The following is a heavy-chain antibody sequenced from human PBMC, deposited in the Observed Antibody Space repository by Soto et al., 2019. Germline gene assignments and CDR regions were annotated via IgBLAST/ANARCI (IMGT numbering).Heavy chain of an antibody. CDR1: GYTFTSYY. CDR2: INPSGGST. D-gene: IGHD6-6*01. Sequence: QVQLVQSGAEVKKPGASVKVSCKASGYTFTSYYMHWVRQAPGQGLEWMGIINPSGGSTSYAQKFQGRVTMTRDTSTSTVYMELSSLRAEDTDVYYCARDEGWLRRSSSFDYWGQGTLVTVSS. V-gene: IGHV1-46*01. J-gene: IGHJ4*02. CDR3: ARDEGWLRRSSSFDY.